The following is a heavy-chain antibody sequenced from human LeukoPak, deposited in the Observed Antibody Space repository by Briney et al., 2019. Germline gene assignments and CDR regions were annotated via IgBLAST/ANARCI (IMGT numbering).Heavy chain of an antibody. D-gene: IGHD3-22*01. J-gene: IGHJ4*02. CDR3: ARGGHYDSSGSHGSDY. CDR2: IYSGGST. Sequence: GGSLRLSCAASGFTVSSNYMSWVRQAPGRGLEWVSVIYSGGSTYYADSVKGRFTISRDNSKNTLYLQMNSLRAEDTAVYYCARGGHYDSSGSHGSDYWGQGTLVTVSS. CDR1: GFTVSSNY. V-gene: IGHV3-53*01.